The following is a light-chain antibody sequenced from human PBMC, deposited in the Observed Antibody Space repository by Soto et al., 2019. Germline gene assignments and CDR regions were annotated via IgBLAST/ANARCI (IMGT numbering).Light chain of an antibody. V-gene: IGKV1-5*01. CDR1: QSISSL. J-gene: IGKJ1*01. CDR3: QQYKSYRT. Sequence: DIPMTQSPSTLSASVGDRVTITCRASQSISSLLAWYQQKPGKAPKLLIYDASSLESGVPSRFSGSGSGTEFTLTISSLQPDDFATYYCQQYKSYRTFGQGTKVEIK. CDR2: DAS.